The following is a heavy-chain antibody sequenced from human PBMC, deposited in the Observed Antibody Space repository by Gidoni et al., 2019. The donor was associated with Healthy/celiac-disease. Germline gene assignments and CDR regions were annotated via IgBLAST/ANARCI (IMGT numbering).Heavy chain of an antibody. D-gene: IGHD2-2*01. CDR3: AKSVQVPAAYVSSYYYMDV. CDR2: ISGSGGST. J-gene: IGHJ6*03. CDR1: GFTFSSYA. V-gene: IGHV3-23*01. Sequence: EVQLLESGGGLVQPGGSLRLSCAASGFTFSSYAMSWVRQAPGKGLEWVSAISGSGGSTYYADSVKGRFTISRDNSKNTLYLQMNSLRAEDTAVYYCAKSVQVPAAYVSSYYYMDVWGKGTTVTVSS.